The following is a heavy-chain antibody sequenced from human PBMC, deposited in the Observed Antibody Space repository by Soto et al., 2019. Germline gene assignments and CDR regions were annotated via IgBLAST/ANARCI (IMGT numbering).Heavy chain of an antibody. CDR1: GGSISSGDYS. CDR3: ARGLPDDYILSY. V-gene: IGHV4-30-2*01. CDR2: IYHSGST. J-gene: IGHJ4*02. D-gene: IGHD4-4*01. Sequence: QLQLQESGSGLVKPSQTLSLTCAVSGGSISSGDYSWSWIRQPPGKGLEWIGYIYHSGSTYSNPSLKSRVTISVDRAKNQFSLKLSSVTAADTAVYYCARGLPDDYILSYWGQGTLVTVSS.